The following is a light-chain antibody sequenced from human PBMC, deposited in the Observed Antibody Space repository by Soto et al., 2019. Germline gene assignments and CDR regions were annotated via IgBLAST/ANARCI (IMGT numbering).Light chain of an antibody. V-gene: IGKV3-20*01. J-gene: IGKJ1*01. CDR3: QQYGTSPWT. Sequence: IGLTQSPGALSLSPGERVTLSCRRSRSVSGSSLAWYQQKPGQAARILIYGASTRATGIPDRFSGSGSGTDLTITISRLQPGDCETYYCQQYGTSPWTFGQGTKVEIK. CDR1: RSVSGSS. CDR2: GAS.